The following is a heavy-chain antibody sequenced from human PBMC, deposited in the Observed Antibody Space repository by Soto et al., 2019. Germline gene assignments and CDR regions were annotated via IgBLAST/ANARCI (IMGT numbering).Heavy chain of an antibody. CDR2: IIPILGIA. CDR3: ARAYYYDSSGYSIYFDY. CDR1: GGTFSSYT. V-gene: IGHV1-69*02. Sequence: SVKVSCKASGGTFSSYTISWVRQAPGQGLEWMGRIIPILGIANYAQKFQGRVTITADKSTSTAYMELSSLRSEDTAVYYCARAYYYDSSGYSIYFDYWGQGTLVTVS. J-gene: IGHJ4*02. D-gene: IGHD3-22*01.